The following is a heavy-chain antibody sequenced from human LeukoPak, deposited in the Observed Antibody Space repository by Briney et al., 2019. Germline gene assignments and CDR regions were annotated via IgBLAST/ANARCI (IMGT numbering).Heavy chain of an antibody. CDR1: GGFISNY. CDR3: ARGPPQGGTYFDP. CDR2: IHTSGNT. J-gene: IGHJ4*02. Sequence: SETLSLTCTVSGGFISNYWSWIRQPAGKGLEWIGRIHTSGNTLYNPSLRSRVTMSVDTSQNRFSLMLTSATAADTAVNYCARGPPQGGTYFDPWGQGTLVTVSS. V-gene: IGHV4-4*07. D-gene: IGHD2-15*01.